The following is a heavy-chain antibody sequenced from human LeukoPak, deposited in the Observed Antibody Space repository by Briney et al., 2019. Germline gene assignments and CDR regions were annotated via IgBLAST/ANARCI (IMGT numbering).Heavy chain of an antibody. CDR3: ARGSYYYDSSGYGP. CDR1: GFTFSSYA. V-gene: IGHV3-30*01. CDR2: ISYDGSNK. Sequence: GRSLRLSCAASGFTFSSYAMHWVRQAPGKGLEWVAVISYDGSNKYYADSVKGRFTISRDNSKNTLYLQVNSLRAEDTAVYYCARGSYYYDSSGYGPWGQGTLVTVSS. J-gene: IGHJ5*02. D-gene: IGHD3-22*01.